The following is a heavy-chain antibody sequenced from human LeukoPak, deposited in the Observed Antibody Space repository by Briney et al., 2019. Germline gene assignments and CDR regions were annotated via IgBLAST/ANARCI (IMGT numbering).Heavy chain of an antibody. J-gene: IGHJ4*02. V-gene: IGHV1-8*01. CDR1: GYTFTDYD. Sequence: ASVKVSCKASGYTFTDYDFNWVRQATGQGLEWMGWMKPNSGNTGYAQKFQGRVTTTRNSSISTAYMELSSLISDDTAVYYCARGTPESSSSDYWGQGTLVTVSS. CDR3: ARGTPESSSSDY. CDR2: MKPNSGNT. D-gene: IGHD6-13*01.